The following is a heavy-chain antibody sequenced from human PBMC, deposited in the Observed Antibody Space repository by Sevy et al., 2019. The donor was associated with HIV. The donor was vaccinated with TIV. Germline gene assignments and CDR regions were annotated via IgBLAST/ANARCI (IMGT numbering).Heavy chain of an antibody. D-gene: IGHD3-22*01. V-gene: IGHV1-24*01. CDR1: GYTLTQFS. J-gene: IGHJ4*02. Sequence: ASVKVSCKVSGYTLTQFSMHWVRQAPGKGLEWMTTFDPEDGDPEDGKTIYAQKFLGRVTMTEDTSTDTAYMELSSLRSDDTAAYYCATTKDYYDSSGYPFDYWGQGILVTVSS. CDR2: FDPEDGDPEDGKT. CDR3: ATTKDYYDSSGYPFDY.